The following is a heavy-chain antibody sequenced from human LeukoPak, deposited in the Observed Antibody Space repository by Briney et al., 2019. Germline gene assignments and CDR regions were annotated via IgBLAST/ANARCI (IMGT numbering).Heavy chain of an antibody. CDR1: GFTFSDYY. V-gene: IGHV3-11*01. D-gene: IGHD3-22*01. Sequence: GGSLRLSCAASGFTFSDYYMSWIRQAPGKGLEWVSYISSSGSTIYYADSVKGRFTISRDNAKNSLYLQMNSLRAEDTAVYYCARMARYYDSSGYPGVDIWGQGTMVTVSS. CDR2: ISSSGSTI. J-gene: IGHJ3*02. CDR3: ARMARYYDSSGYPGVDI.